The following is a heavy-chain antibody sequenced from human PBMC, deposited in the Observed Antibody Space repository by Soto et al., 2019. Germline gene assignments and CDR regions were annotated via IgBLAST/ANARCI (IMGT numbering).Heavy chain of an antibody. V-gene: IGHV3-23*01. CDR3: AKQGGQVTMVRGVHLRPNWFDP. Sequence: GGSLRLSCAASGFTFSSYAMSWVRQAPGKGLEWVSAISGSGGSTYYADSVKGRFTISRDNSKNTLYLQMNSLRAEDTAVYYCAKQGGQVTMVRGVHLRPNWFDPWGQGTLVTVSS. CDR1: GFTFSSYA. J-gene: IGHJ5*02. CDR2: ISGSGGST. D-gene: IGHD3-10*01.